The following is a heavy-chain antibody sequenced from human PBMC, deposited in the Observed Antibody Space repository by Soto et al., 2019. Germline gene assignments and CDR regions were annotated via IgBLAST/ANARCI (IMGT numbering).Heavy chain of an antibody. CDR1: GFTFGIHW. Sequence: EVQVVESGGGLVQPGGSLRLSCAASGFTFGIHWMTWVRQVPGKGLEWVANINQDGSDKYYVDSVKGRFIISRDNAKDSLYLQMNSLRVEDTAVYYCATSMRHTLDPWGLGTLVTVS. V-gene: IGHV3-7*01. J-gene: IGHJ5*02. CDR3: ATSMRHTLDP. CDR2: INQDGSDK. D-gene: IGHD2-21*01.